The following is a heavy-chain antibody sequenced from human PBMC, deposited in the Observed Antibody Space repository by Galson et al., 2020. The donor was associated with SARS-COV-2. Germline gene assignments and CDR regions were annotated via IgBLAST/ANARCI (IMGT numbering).Heavy chain of an antibody. Sequence: ASVKVSCKASGYTFTDYYIHRVLQAPGQRLEGMGWINPKSGGTNFAQKFEDRVTMTSDTSINTAYMELSRLRADDTAVYYCARIRYYDVLAGYSVDDWGQGTMVTVSS. CDR2: INPKSGGT. CDR3: ARIRYYDVLAGYSVDD. V-gene: IGHV1-2*02. CDR1: GYTFTDYY. J-gene: IGHJ6*02. D-gene: IGHD3-9*01.